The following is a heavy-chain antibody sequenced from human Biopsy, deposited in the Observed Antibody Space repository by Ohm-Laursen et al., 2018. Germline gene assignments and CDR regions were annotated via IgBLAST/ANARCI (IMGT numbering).Heavy chain of an antibody. CDR1: GDSVSSGSFY. CDR2: IYDRGSTA. Sequence: SETLSLTCTVSGDSVSSGSFYWTWIRQPSGQGLEYIGYIYDRGSTANYNPSLESRVTMSVDMPKNQFPLKLSSVTAADTAIYYCARGMRSSGWPYFDSWGQGTLVTVSS. CDR3: ARGMRSSGWPYFDS. V-gene: IGHV4-61*01. J-gene: IGHJ4*02. D-gene: IGHD6-19*01.